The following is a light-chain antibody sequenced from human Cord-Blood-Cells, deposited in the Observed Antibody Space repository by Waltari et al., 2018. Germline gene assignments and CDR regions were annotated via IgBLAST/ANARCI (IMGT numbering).Light chain of an antibody. J-gene: IGKJ1*01. V-gene: IGKV1-5*03. CDR1: QSISSW. CDR2: KAS. Sequence: IQMTQSPSTLSASVGDSVTITCRASQSISSWLAWYQQKPGKVPKLLIYKASSLESGGPSRFSGSGSGTGLTLTISSLRPDEFATYYCQQYNSYSRTFGQGTKVEIK. CDR3: QQYNSYSRT.